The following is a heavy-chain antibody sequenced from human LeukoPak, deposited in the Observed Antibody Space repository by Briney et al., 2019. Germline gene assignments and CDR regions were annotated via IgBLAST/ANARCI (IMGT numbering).Heavy chain of an antibody. CDR2: IKSKTDGGTT. Sequence: GGSLRLSCAASGFTFSNAWMSWVRQAPGKGLEWVGRIKSKTDGGTTDYAAPVKGRFTISRDDSKNTLYLQMNSLKTEDTAMYYCTTIIGWAVAGTEFAFDYWGQGTLVTVSS. V-gene: IGHV3-15*01. D-gene: IGHD6-19*01. CDR1: GFTFSNAW. J-gene: IGHJ4*02. CDR3: TTIIGWAVAGTEFAFDY.